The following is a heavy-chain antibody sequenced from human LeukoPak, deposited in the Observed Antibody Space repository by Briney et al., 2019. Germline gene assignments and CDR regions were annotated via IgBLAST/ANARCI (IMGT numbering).Heavy chain of an antibody. Sequence: GGSLRLSCAASGFTFSNYAMTWVRQAPGKGLEWVSGMSGSGGNTYYADSVKGRFTISRDNSKNTLYLQMNSLRAEDTAVYYCAREKKGATMADFDYWGQGTLVTVSS. D-gene: IGHD3-10*01. J-gene: IGHJ4*02. CDR1: GFTFSNYA. CDR3: AREKKGATMADFDY. V-gene: IGHV3-23*01. CDR2: MSGSGGNT.